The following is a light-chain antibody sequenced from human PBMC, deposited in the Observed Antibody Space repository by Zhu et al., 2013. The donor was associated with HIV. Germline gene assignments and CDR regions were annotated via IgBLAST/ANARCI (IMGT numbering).Light chain of an antibody. V-gene: IGKV3-15*01. Sequence: EIVMTQSPGTLSASPGERVTLSCRASQSVSRFLAWYQQKPGQAPRLLIYGASTRATGIPARFSGSGSGTEFTLTINSLQSEDFAVYYCQQYNTWPRTFGQGTKVEIK. CDR1: QSVSRF. J-gene: IGKJ1*01. CDR3: QQYNTWPRT. CDR2: GAS.